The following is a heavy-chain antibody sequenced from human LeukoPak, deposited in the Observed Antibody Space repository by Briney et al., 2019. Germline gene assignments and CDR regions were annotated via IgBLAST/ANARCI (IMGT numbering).Heavy chain of an antibody. J-gene: IGHJ4*02. Sequence: GGSLRLSCAASGFTLSSYGMHWVRQAPGKGLEWVAFIRYDGSNKYYADSVKGRFTISRDNSKNTLYLQMNSLRAEDTAVYYCAKTMIKMGATTQRLDYWGQGTLVTVSS. CDR1: GFTLSSYG. CDR2: IRYDGSNK. V-gene: IGHV3-30*02. CDR3: AKTMIKMGATTQRLDY. D-gene: IGHD1-26*01.